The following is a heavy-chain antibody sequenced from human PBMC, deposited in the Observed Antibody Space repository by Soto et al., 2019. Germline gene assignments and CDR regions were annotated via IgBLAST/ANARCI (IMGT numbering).Heavy chain of an antibody. V-gene: IGHV1-18*04. Sequence: QLHLVQSGPEVKKPGASVKVSCTASGYTFTSFGVSWVRQVPGQGLEWMGWISGYNGDTDYAQKFQGRGNMTTDRIASAAYMEVRSLRYDDTAVYFCARDKLQQMIRYNYFFGMDVLGQGATVTGSS. CDR1: GYTFTSFG. J-gene: IGHJ6*02. CDR2: ISGYNGDT. D-gene: IGHD1-1*01. CDR3: ARDKLQQMIRYNYFFGMDV.